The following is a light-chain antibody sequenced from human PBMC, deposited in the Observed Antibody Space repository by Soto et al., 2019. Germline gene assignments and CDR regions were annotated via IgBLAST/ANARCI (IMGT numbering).Light chain of an antibody. CDR3: AAWDDSLSGLV. CDR1: SSNIGSNY. Sequence: QSVLTQPPSASGTPGQRVTISCSGSSSNIGSNYVYWYQQLPGTAPKVPISRNNQRPSGVPDRFSGSKSGTSASLAISGLRSEDEADYYCAAWDDSLSGLVFGTATKLTVL. J-gene: IGLJ1*01. V-gene: IGLV1-47*01. CDR2: RNN.